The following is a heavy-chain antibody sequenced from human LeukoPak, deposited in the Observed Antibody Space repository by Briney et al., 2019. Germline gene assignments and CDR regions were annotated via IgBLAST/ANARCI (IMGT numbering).Heavy chain of an antibody. CDR2: IYHSGST. CDR1: GGSISSTNW. D-gene: IGHD2-21*01. V-gene: IGHV4-4*02. Sequence: SGTLSLTCAVSGGSISSTNWWSWVRQPPGKGLEWIGEIYHSGSTNNNPSLKSRVTISADKSKNQFSLKLTYVAAEDSAVYYCAKKHDFEIWGQGTLVTVSS. J-gene: IGHJ3*02. CDR3: AKKHDFEI.